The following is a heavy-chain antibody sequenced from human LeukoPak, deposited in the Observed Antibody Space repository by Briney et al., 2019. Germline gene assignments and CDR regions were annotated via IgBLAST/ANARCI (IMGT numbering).Heavy chain of an antibody. J-gene: IGHJ4*02. CDR1: GFTFSSYA. D-gene: IGHD2-2*01. CDR3: ARECDIVVVPAATEFDY. V-gene: IGHV3-23*01. Sequence: GGSLRLSCAASGFTFSSYAMSWVRQAPGKGLEWVSAISGSGGSTYYADSVKGRFTISRDNSKNTLYLQMNSLRAEDTAVYYCARECDIVVVPAATEFDYWGQGTLVTVSS. CDR2: ISGSGGST.